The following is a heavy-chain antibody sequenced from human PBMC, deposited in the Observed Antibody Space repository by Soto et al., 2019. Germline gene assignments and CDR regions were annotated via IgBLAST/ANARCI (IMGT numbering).Heavy chain of an antibody. D-gene: IGHD4-17*01. CDR1: GGSISSGGYC. CDR2: IHYSGST. CDR3: ARGSSQVGDYGVDYYYYYMGV. J-gene: IGHJ6*03. Sequence: SETLSLTCTVSGGSISSGGYCWTWIRQHPGKGLEWIGYIHYSGSTNYNPSLQSRATISVDTSKNQFSLKLSSVTAADTAVYYCARGSSQVGDYGVDYYYYYMGVWGKGTTVTVSS. V-gene: IGHV4-61*08.